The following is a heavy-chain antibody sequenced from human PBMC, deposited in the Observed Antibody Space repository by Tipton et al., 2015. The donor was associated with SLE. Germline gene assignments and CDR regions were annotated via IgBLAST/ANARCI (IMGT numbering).Heavy chain of an antibody. CDR1: GDSISSKY. D-gene: IGHD3-16*01. J-gene: IGHJ4*02. CDR3: ARGSNVWAWYFKY. CDR2: IYYSGATTT. V-gene: IGHV4-59*08. Sequence: LRLSCTISGDSISSKYWSWIRQPPGKGLEWVGFIYYSGATTTNYNPSLERRLTISIDPSRNQFSLELRSVTAADTAVYYCARGSNVWAWYFKYWGQGTLVTVSS.